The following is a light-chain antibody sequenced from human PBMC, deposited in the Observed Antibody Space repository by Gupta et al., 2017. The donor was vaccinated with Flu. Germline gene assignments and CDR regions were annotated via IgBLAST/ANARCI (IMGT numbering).Light chain of an antibody. J-gene: IGLJ3*02. CDR2: SDK. Sequence: MVTITCSGSSSNIGWNDVCSYQHHQRTAPKLLIYSDKLRTSAVPDRGPGSKSGTSATLAISGLQSEDEDYYYCAAWGDSLSGVVFGGGTKLTVL. CDR1: SSNIGWND. CDR3: AAWGDSLSGVV. V-gene: IGLV1-47*01.